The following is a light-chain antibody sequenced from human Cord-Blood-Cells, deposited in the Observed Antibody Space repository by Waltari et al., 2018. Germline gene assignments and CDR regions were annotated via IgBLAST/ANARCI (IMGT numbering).Light chain of an antibody. CDR1: SSNIGSHT. CDR2: SNN. CDR3: AAWDDSLNGPV. J-gene: IGLJ3*02. Sequence: QSVLTPPPSASGTPGQRVTIPCSGSSSNIGSHTVNWYQQLPATAPKLLLYSNNQRPSGVPDRFSGSKSGTSASLAISGLQSEDEADYYCAAWDDSLNGPVFGGGTKLTVL. V-gene: IGLV1-44*01.